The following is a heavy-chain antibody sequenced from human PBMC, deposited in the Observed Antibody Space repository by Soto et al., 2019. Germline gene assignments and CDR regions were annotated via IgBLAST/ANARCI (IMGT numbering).Heavy chain of an antibody. CDR1: GFTFSGSA. V-gene: IGHV3-73*01. CDR3: VAGVDY. J-gene: IGHJ4*02. Sequence: GGSLRLSCAASGFTFSGSAMHWVRQASGKGLEWVGRIRSKVNSYATAYAASVKGRFTISRGNAKNTLYLQMNSLRAEDTAVYYCVAGVDYWGQGTLVTVS. D-gene: IGHD3-10*01. CDR2: IRSKVNSYAT.